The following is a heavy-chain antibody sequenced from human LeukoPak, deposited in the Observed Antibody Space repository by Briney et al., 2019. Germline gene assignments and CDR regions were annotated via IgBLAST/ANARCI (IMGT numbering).Heavy chain of an antibody. V-gene: IGHV1-2*02. J-gene: IGHJ3*02. CDR3: ARGYEEWELLLGAFDI. CDR1: GYTFTGYY. CDR2: INPKSGGT. D-gene: IGHD1-26*01. Sequence: GASVKVSCKASGYTFTGYYMHWVRQAPGQGIERMAWINPKSGGTNYEPKFQGRVTMTRDTSISTAYMELSRLRSDDTAVYYCARGYEEWELLLGAFDIWGQGTMVTVSS.